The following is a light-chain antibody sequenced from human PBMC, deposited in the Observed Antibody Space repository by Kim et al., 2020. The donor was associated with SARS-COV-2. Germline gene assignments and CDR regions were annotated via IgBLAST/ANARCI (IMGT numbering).Light chain of an antibody. CDR1: QSISTN. CDR3: QQSNSTPLT. V-gene: IGKV1-39*01. CDR2: AAS. J-gene: IGKJ4*01. Sequence: ASVGHRVTIPCRASQSISTNLNWYQQNSGKAPKLLIYAASSLQGGVPSRFSGSGSGTDFTLTISSLQPEDSATYYCQQSNSTPLTFGGGTKVDIK.